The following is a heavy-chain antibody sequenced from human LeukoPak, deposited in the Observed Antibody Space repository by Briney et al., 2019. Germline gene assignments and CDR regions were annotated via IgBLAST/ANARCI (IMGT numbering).Heavy chain of an antibody. Sequence: ASVKVSCKASGGTFSSNAISWVRQAPGQGLEWMGRIIPIVGITSYAQKFQGRVTITADKSTSTAYMKLSSLRSEDTAVYYCARGIVGATTGPLDIWGQGTMVTVSS. CDR2: IIPIVGIT. CDR1: GGTFSSNA. V-gene: IGHV1-69*04. D-gene: IGHD1-26*01. J-gene: IGHJ3*02. CDR3: ARGIVGATTGPLDI.